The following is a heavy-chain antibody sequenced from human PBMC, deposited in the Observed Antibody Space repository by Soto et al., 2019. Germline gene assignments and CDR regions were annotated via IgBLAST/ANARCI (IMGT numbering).Heavy chain of an antibody. D-gene: IGHD4-4*01. CDR3: ARDCSPTETTVTAYFDY. Sequence: PGGSLRLSCAASGFTFSSYAMHWVRQAPGKGLEWVAVISYDGSNKYYADSVKGRFTISRDNSKNTLYLQMNSLRAEDTAVYYCARDCSPTETTVTAYFDYWGQGTLVTVSS. J-gene: IGHJ4*02. V-gene: IGHV3-30-3*01. CDR2: ISYDGSNK. CDR1: GFTFSSYA.